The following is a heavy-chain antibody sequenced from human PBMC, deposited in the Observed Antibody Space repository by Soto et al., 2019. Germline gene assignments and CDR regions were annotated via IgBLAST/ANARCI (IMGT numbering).Heavy chain of an antibody. CDR2: IIPIFGTA. D-gene: IGHD1-20*01. CDR1: GGTFSSYA. Sequence: SCVKVSCKASGGTFSSYAISWVRQAPGQGLEWMGGIIPIFGTANYAQKFQGRVTITADESTSTAYMELSSLRSEDTAVYYCARDADGYNWNPGYYYYGMDVWGQGTTVTVSS. CDR3: ARDADGYNWNPGYYYYGMDV. V-gene: IGHV1-69*01. J-gene: IGHJ6*02.